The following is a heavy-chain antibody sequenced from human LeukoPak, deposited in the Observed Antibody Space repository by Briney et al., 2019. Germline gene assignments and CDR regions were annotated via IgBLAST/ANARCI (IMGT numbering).Heavy chain of an antibody. J-gene: IGHJ4*02. CDR2: TYHREST. D-gene: IGHD6-19*01. CDR1: GYSISSGYY. Sequence: SETLSLTCAVSGYSISSGYYWGWIRQPPGKGLECIGSTYHRESTYYNPCLKSRVPISVHTSKNQFSLKLNSVTAADTAVYYCAKTWEGLAGGDHYFDYWGQGTLVTVSS. V-gene: IGHV4-38-2*01. CDR3: AKTWEGLAGGDHYFDY.